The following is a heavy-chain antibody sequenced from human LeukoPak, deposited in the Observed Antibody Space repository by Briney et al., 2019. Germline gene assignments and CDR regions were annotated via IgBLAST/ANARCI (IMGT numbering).Heavy chain of an antibody. CDR2: IYHSGST. D-gene: IGHD6-6*01. J-gene: IGHJ4*02. V-gene: IGHV4-39*01. Sequence: SETLSLTCTVSGGSISSGGYYWGWIRQPPGKGLEWIGYIYHSGSTYYNPSLKSRVTISVDTSKNQFSLKLSSVTAADTAVYYCASEYSSSSCYFDYWGQGTLVTVSS. CDR3: ASEYSSSSCYFDY. CDR1: GGSISSGGYY.